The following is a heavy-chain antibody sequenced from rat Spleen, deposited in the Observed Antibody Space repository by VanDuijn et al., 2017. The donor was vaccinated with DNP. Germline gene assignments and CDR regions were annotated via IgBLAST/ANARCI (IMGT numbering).Heavy chain of an antibody. CDR3: ARYKSGFDY. V-gene: IGHV4-2*01. CDR1: GFNFNDYW. J-gene: IGHJ2*01. CDR2: INEDGNTI. Sequence: EVKLVESGGGLVQPGRSLKLSCAASGFNFNDYWMGWVRQAPGKGLEWIGEINEDGNTINYTPSLKDKFTISRDNAQNTLYLQMSKLESEDTAIYYGARYKSGFDYWGQGVMVTVSS. D-gene: IGHD4-3*01.